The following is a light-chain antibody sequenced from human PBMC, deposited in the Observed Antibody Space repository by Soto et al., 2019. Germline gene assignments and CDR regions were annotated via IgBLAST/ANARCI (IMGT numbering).Light chain of an antibody. J-gene: IGKJ1*01. CDR2: DAS. CDR3: QQFRGT. Sequence: DIQMTQSPSTLSASVGDRVTITCRASQGISNWLAWYQQKPGKAPKLLIYDASTLESGVPSGFSGSGSGTEFTLTISSLLPDDFATYYCQQFRGTFGQGTKVDI. CDR1: QGISNW. V-gene: IGKV1-5*01.